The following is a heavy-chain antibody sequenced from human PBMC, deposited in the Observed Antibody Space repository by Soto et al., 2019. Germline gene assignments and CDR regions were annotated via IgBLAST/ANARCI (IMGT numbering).Heavy chain of an antibody. Sequence: SVKVSCKVCGYSFTGYFMHWVRQAPGQGLEWMGWINPNSGGRNFAQKFQGRVTLTRDTSISTAYLELSRLTSDDTAFYYCATGTQPICPCNLGSSHSNFDHWG. D-gene: IGHD2-15*01. V-gene: IGHV1-2*02. CDR3: ATGTQPICPCNLGSSHSNFDH. CDR2: INPNSGGR. J-gene: IGHJ2*01. CDR1: GYSFTGYF.